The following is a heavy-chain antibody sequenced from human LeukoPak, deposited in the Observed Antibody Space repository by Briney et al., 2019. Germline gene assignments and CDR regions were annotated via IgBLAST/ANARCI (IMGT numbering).Heavy chain of an antibody. CDR1: GYTFTAYY. D-gene: IGHD3-22*01. Sequence: ASVKVSCKASGYTFTAYYMHWVRQAPGQGLEWMGWINPNSGGTNYAQKFQGRVTMTRDTSISTAYMELSRLRSDDTAVYYCARDNYYDSSGYYYEYYFDYWGQGTLVTVSS. CDR3: ARDNYYDSSGYYYEYYFDY. V-gene: IGHV1-2*02. J-gene: IGHJ4*02. CDR2: INPNSGGT.